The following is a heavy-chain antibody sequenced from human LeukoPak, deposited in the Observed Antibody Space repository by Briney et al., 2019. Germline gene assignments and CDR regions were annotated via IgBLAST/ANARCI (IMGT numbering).Heavy chain of an antibody. J-gene: IGHJ4*02. CDR1: GGSFSGFY. CDR3: ARGPPPMFRGLIRRFENDS. V-gene: IGHV4-34*01. CDR2: IDNSGRT. D-gene: IGHD3-10*01. Sequence: SETLSLTCAVSGGSFSGFYWTWIRQPPGKGLEWIGEIDNSGRTNYNPSLKSRLTISVDTSKDQFSLRLSSVIAADSAVYYCARGPPPMFRGLIRRFENDSWGQGTLVTVSS.